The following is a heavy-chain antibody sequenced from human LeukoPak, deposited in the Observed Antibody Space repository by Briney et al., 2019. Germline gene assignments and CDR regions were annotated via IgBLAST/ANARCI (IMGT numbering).Heavy chain of an antibody. Sequence: PSETLSLTCAVYGGSFSGYYWSWIRQPPGKGLEWIGEINHSGSTNYNPSLKSRVAISVDTSKNQFSLKLSSVTAADTAVYYCASFRRDGYNYWGDFDYWGQGTLVTVSS. CDR1: GGSFSGYY. CDR3: ASFRRDGYNYWGDFDY. CDR2: INHSGST. V-gene: IGHV4-34*01. D-gene: IGHD5-24*01. J-gene: IGHJ4*02.